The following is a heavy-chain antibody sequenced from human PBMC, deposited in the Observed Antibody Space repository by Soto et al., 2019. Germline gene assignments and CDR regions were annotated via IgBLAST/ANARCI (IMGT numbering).Heavy chain of an antibody. CDR3: ARDRLPSYDSSGYYDAFDI. J-gene: IGHJ3*02. CDR1: GYTFSSYS. CDR2: INPIGGST. Sequence: ASVKVSCKASGYTFSSYSVHWVRQAPGQGLEWMGVINPIGGSTSYAQKFQGRVTMTRDTSTSTVYMELSSLRSEDTAVYYCARDRLPSYDSSGYYDAFDIWGQGTMVTVSS. V-gene: IGHV1-46*01. D-gene: IGHD3-22*01.